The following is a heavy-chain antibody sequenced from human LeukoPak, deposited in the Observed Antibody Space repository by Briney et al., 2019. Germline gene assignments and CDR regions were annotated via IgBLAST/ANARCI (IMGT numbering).Heavy chain of an antibody. CDR1: GFTFSDYA. D-gene: IGHD1-26*01. Sequence: GGSLRLSCAASGFTFSDYAMTWVRQAPGKGLEWVATISGSGVMSYYADSVKGRFTVSGDNSKNTLYLQMSSLTAADTAVYYCAKDRSIGTYYTFDHWGQGTLVTVSS. V-gene: IGHV3-23*01. J-gene: IGHJ4*02. CDR3: AKDRSIGTYYTFDH. CDR2: ISGSGVMS.